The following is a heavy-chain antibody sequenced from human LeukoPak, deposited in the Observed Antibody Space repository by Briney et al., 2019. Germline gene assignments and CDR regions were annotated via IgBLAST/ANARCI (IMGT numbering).Heavy chain of an antibody. CDR2: IYPGDSDT. V-gene: IGHV5-51*01. CDR3: ARHGLPIVGATTNAFDI. CDR1: GYSFTSYW. Sequence: GESLKISCKGSGYSFTSYWIGWVRQMPGKGLEWMGIIYPGDSDTRYSPSFQGQVTISADKSISTAYLQWSSLKASDTAMYYCARHGLPIVGATTNAFDIWGQGTMVTVSS. J-gene: IGHJ3*02. D-gene: IGHD1-26*01.